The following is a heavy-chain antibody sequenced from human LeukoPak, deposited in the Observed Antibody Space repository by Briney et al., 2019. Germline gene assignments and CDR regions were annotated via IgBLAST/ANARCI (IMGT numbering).Heavy chain of an antibody. V-gene: IGHV5-51*01. Sequence: GESLKISCKGSGYSFSSYWIGWVRQMAGKGLEWMGIIYPGDSDPIYSPSFQGQVTLSADKSISTAYLQWSSLKASDTAMYYCARGSYYDSSGYALDYWGQGTLVTVSS. CDR1: GYSFSSYW. CDR3: ARGSYYDSSGYALDY. CDR2: IYPGDSDP. J-gene: IGHJ4*02. D-gene: IGHD3-22*01.